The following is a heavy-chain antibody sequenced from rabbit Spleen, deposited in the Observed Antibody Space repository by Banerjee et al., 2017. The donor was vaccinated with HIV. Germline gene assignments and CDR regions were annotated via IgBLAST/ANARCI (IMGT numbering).Heavy chain of an antibody. D-gene: IGHD4-1*01. CDR2: INAFTGKA. J-gene: IGHJ3*01. CDR3: ARDLAGVIGWNFGW. V-gene: IGHV1S45*01. CDR1: GFAFSNKAV. Sequence: QEQLEESGGGLVKPEGSPTLTCKASGFAFSNKAVMCWGRQAPGEGLEWIACINAFTGKAVYASWAKGRFTSSKTSWTTMTLHMPSLTAADTSTYFCARDLAGVIGWNFGWWGQGPLVTVS.